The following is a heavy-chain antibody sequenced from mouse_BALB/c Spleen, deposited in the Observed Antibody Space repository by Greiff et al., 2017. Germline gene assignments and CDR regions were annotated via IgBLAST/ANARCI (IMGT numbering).Heavy chain of an antibody. V-gene: IGHV1-4*01. Sequence: QVQLQQSGAELARPGASVKMSCKASGYTFTSYTMHWVKQRPGQGLEWIGYINPSSGYTNYNQKFKDKATLTADKSSSTAYMQLSSLTSEDSAVYYCARSRDYVYAMDYWGQGTSVTVSS. J-gene: IGHJ4*01. CDR1: GYTFTSYT. D-gene: IGHD2-4*01. CDR2: INPSSGYT. CDR3: ARSRDYVYAMDY.